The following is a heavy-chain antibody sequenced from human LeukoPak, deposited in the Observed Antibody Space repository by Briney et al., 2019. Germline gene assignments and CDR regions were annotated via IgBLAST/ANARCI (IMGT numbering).Heavy chain of an antibody. Sequence: GGPLRLSCAASGFTFSSYWMHWVRQAPGKGLVWVSRINSDGSSTSYADSVKGRFTISRDNAKNTLYLQMNSLRAEDTAVYYCARPRYGDGAFDIWGQGTMVTVSS. V-gene: IGHV3-74*01. CDR2: INSDGSST. CDR1: GFTFSSYW. CDR3: ARPRYGDGAFDI. J-gene: IGHJ3*02. D-gene: IGHD4-17*01.